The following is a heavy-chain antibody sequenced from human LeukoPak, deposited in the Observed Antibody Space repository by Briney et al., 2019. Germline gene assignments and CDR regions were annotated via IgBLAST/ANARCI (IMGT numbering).Heavy chain of an antibody. CDR2: ISSSSSYI. D-gene: IGHD3-3*01. CDR3: ARESPPRDYDFWSGEGYYYYMDV. Sequence: GGSLRLSCAVSGFTFSNYWMSWARQSPGKGLEWVSSISSSSSYIYYADSVKGRFTISRDNAKNSLYLQMNSLRAEDTAVYYCARESPPRDYDFWSGEGYYYYMDVWGKGTTVTVSS. V-gene: IGHV3-21*01. CDR1: GFTFSNYW. J-gene: IGHJ6*03.